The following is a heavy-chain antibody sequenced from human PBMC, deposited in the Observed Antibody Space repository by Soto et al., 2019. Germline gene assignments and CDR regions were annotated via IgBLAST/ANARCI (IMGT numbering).Heavy chain of an antibody. D-gene: IGHD1-7*01. J-gene: IGHJ4*02. CDR1: GFTFSSYA. CDR2: ISYDGSNK. V-gene: IGHV3-30-3*01. Sequence: GRSLRLSCAASGFTFSSYAMHWVRQAPGKGLEWVAVISYDGSNKYYADSVKGRFTISRDNSKNTLYLQMNSLRAEDTAVYYCARDYGWNYYFDYWGQGTLVTVSS. CDR3: ARDYGWNYYFDY.